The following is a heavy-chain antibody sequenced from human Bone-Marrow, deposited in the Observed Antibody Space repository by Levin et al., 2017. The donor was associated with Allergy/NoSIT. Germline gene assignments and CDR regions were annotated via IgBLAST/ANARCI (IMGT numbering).Heavy chain of an antibody. J-gene: IGHJ6*02. CDR1: GFTFSKYE. CDR3: VRGTYYDFWTHSYGLDV. Sequence: GESLKISCATSGFTFSKYEMDWVRQAPGKGLEWVSYISSSGSSISYADSVKGRFTISRDNTNNSLFLQMNSLRAEDTAVYFCVRGTYYDFWTHSYGLDVWGQGTTVTVSS. D-gene: IGHD3-3*01. V-gene: IGHV3-48*03. CDR2: ISSSGSSI.